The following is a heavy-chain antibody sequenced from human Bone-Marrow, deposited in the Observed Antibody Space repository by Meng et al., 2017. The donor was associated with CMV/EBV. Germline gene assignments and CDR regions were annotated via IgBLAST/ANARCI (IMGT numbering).Heavy chain of an antibody. CDR1: GFTVSSNY. CDR2: IYSGGST. V-gene: IGHV3-66*02. D-gene: IGHD6-6*01. CDR3: ARDGSSSFYFDY. J-gene: IGHJ4*02. Sequence: GESLKISCAASGFTVSSNYMSWVRQAPGKGLEWVSAIYSGGSTYYADSVKGRFTISRDNSKNTLYLQMNSLRAEDTAVYYCARDGSSSFYFDYWGQGTLVTVSS.